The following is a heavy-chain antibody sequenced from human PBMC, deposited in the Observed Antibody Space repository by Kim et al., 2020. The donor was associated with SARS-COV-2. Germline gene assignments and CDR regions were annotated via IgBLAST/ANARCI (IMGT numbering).Heavy chain of an antibody. CDR3: AGGAARYCSGGSCVDY. V-gene: IGHV4-59*01. CDR2: IYYSGST. J-gene: IGHJ4*02. D-gene: IGHD2-15*01. Sequence: SETLSLTCTVSGGSISSYYWSWIRQPPGKGLEWIGYIYYSGSTNYNPSLKSRVTISVDTSKNQFSLKLSSVTAADTAVYYCAGGAARYCSGGSCVDYWGQGTLVTVSS. CDR1: GGSISSYY.